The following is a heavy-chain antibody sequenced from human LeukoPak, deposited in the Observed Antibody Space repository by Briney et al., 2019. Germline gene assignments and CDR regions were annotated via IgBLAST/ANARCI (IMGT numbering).Heavy chain of an antibody. J-gene: IGHJ4*02. CDR2: ISSSSSYT. V-gene: IGHV3-11*06. CDR3: ARDYYGSGSYLASHFDY. Sequence: KPGGSLRLSCAASGFTFSDYYMSWIRQAPGKGLEWVSYISSSSSYTNYADSVKGRFTISRDNAKNSLYLQMNSLRAEDTAVYYCARDYYGSGSYLASHFDYWGQGTLVTVSS. D-gene: IGHD3-10*01. CDR1: GFTFSDYY.